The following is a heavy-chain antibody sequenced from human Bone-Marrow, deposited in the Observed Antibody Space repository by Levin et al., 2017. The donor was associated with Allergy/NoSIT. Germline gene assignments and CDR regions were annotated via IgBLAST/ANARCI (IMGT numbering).Heavy chain of an antibody. V-gene: IGHV3-48*02. CDR1: EFLFRGYS. J-gene: IGHJ4*02. CDR3: VRDKDWAFDH. Sequence: GESLKISCAASEFLFRGYSMNWIRQAPGKGLEWISYISSTFEIWYADSVKGRFTISRDNAKDSVYLQMNSLRDEDTAVYFCVRDKDWAFDHWGQGTLVTVSS. D-gene: IGHD3/OR15-3a*01. CDR2: ISSTFEI.